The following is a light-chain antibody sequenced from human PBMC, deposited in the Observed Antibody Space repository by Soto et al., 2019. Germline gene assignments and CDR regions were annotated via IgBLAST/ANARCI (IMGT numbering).Light chain of an antibody. CDR2: AAS. Sequence: DIQMTQSPSSLSASVGDRVTITCRASQSMSTYLNWYQQKPGKAPNLLIYAASTLQSGVPSRFSGSASGTDFTLTISSLQPEDFANYYCQQSYSIPSTFGQGTRLEIK. CDR3: QQSYSIPST. CDR1: QSMSTY. J-gene: IGKJ2*02. V-gene: IGKV1-39*01.